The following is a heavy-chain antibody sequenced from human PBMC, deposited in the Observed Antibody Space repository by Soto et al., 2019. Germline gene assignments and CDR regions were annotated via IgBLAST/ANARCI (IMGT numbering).Heavy chain of an antibody. CDR2: ILPGDSDT. D-gene: IGHD6-13*01. Sequence: GESLKISCKASGYSFTGSWIAWVRQMPGRGLEWMGMILPGDSDTRYSPSFQGQVTISADKSISTAYLQWSSLKASDTAMYYCARTSAAGKYYYGMDVWGQGTTVTVSS. V-gene: IGHV5-51*01. CDR3: ARTSAAGKYYYGMDV. CDR1: GYSFTGSW. J-gene: IGHJ6*02.